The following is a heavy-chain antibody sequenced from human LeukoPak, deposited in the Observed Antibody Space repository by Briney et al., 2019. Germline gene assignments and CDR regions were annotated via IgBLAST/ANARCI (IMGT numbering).Heavy chain of an antibody. J-gene: IGHJ4*02. D-gene: IGHD6-13*01. CDR3: ASRPGGSTWYGVFDF. Sequence: SETLSLTCTVSGVSMSNHYWSWIRQPPGKGLEWIGYIYDSETTNYNPSLKSRVTMSVDSSKNQFSLTLSSVTAADTALYYCASRPGGSTWYGVFDFWSRGTLVTVSS. CDR1: GVSMSNHY. V-gene: IGHV4-59*11. CDR2: IYDSETT.